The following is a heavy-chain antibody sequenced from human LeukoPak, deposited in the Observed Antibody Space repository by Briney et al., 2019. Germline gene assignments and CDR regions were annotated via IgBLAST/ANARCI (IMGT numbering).Heavy chain of an antibody. Sequence: SETLSLTCTVSGDSFSTSYWSWIRQFPGKGLDWIGYISYSGNTNYNPSLRSRITISLDTSKKQFSLTSTSMTAADTAVYYCARGGVGIGSAGTYYYYMDVWGKGTTVTISS. V-gene: IGHV4-59*01. J-gene: IGHJ6*03. CDR3: ARGGVGIGSAGTYYYYMDV. CDR2: ISYSGNT. D-gene: IGHD6-13*01. CDR1: GDSFSTSY.